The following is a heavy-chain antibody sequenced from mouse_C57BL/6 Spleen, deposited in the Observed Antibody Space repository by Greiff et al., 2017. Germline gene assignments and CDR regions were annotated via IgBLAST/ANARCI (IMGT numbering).Heavy chain of an antibody. Sequence: DVMLVESGGGLVKPGGSLKLSCAASGFTFSSYAMSWVRQTPEKRLEWVATISDGGSYTYYPDNVKGRFTISRDNAKNNLYLQMSHLKSEDTAMYYCARYLYDPAFDYWGQGTTLTVSS. V-gene: IGHV5-4*03. D-gene: IGHD2-3*01. J-gene: IGHJ2*01. CDR2: ISDGGSYT. CDR3: ARYLYDPAFDY. CDR1: GFTFSSYA.